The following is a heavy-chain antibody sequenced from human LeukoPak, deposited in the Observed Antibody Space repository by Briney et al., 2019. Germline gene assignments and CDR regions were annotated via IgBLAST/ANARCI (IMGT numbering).Heavy chain of an antibody. D-gene: IGHD2-21*02. CDR2: ISYDGSNK. V-gene: IGHV3-30*04. Sequence: GGSLRLSCAASGFTFSSYAMHRVRQAPGKGLEWVAVISYDGSNKYYADSVKGRFTISRDNSKNTLYLQMNSLRAEDTAVYYCARVSPAYCGGDCYLNYWGQGTLVTVSS. CDR3: ARVSPAYCGGDCYLNY. J-gene: IGHJ4*02. CDR1: GFTFSSYA.